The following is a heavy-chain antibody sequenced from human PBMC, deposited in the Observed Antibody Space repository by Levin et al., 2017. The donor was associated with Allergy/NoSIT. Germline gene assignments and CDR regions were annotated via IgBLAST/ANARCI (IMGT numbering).Heavy chain of an antibody. J-gene: IGHJ6*02. CDR3: AREGLRFLEWSIYYYYGMDV. CDR2: ISYDGSNK. V-gene: IGHV3-30-3*01. Sequence: GGSLRLSCAASGFTFSSYAMHWVRQAPGKGLEWVAVISYDGSNKYYADSVKGRFTISRDNSKNTLYLQMNSLRAEDTAVYYCAREGLRFLEWSIYYYYGMDVWGQGTTVTVSS. D-gene: IGHD3-3*01. CDR1: GFTFSSYA.